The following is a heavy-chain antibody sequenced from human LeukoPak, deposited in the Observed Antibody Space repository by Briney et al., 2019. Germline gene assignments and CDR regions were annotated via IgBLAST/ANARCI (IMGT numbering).Heavy chain of an antibody. D-gene: IGHD5-18*01. J-gene: IGHJ4*02. Sequence: GGSLRLSCIASGFTFSNAWMTWVRQAPGKGLEWVSSISSSSSYIYYADSVKGRFTISRDNAKNSLYLQMDSLRAEDTALYYCARTPSDTYGSFDDYWGQGTLVSVSS. CDR2: ISSSSSYI. V-gene: IGHV3-21*01. CDR1: GFTFSNAW. CDR3: ARTPSDTYGSFDDY.